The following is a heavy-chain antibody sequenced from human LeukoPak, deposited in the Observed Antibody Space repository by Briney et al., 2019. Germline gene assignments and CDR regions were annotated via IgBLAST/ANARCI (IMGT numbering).Heavy chain of an antibody. V-gene: IGHV4-59*08. CDR3: ARTSTYYYGSGSYYNPYPFDY. CDR2: IYYSGST. D-gene: IGHD3-10*01. Sequence: SETLSLTCTVSGGSISSYYWSWIRQPPGKGLEWIGYIYYSGSTNYNPSLKSRVAISVDTSKNQFSLKLSSVTAADTAMYYCARTSTYYYGSGSYYNPYPFDYWGQGTLVTVSS. J-gene: IGHJ4*02. CDR1: GGSISSYY.